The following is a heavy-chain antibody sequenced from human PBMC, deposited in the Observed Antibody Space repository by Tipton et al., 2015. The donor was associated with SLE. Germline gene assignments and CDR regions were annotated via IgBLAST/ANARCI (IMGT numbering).Heavy chain of an antibody. D-gene: IGHD6-13*01. J-gene: IGHJ3*02. CDR2: IYTSGST. V-gene: IGHV4-4*08. CDR1: GGSISSYY. Sequence: TLSLTCTVSGGSISSYYWSWIRQPPGQGLEWIVYIYTSGSTNYKPSLKSRVTISVDTSKNQFSLKLSSVTAADTAVYYCARARIAAAFEAFDIWGQGTMVTVSS. CDR3: ARARIAAAFEAFDI.